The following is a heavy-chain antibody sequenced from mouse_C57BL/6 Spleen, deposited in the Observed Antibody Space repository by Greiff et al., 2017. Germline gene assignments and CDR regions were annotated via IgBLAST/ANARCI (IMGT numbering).Heavy chain of an antibody. J-gene: IGHJ3*01. V-gene: IGHV14-4*01. CDR1: GFNIKDDY. CDR3: TGSSWFAY. Sequence: DVQLQESGAELVRPGASVKLSCTASGFNIKDDYMHWVKQRPEQGLEWIGWIDPENGDTEYASKFQGKATITADTSSNTAYLQLSSLTSEDTAVYYCTGSSWFAYWGQGTLVTVSA. CDR2: IDPENGDT.